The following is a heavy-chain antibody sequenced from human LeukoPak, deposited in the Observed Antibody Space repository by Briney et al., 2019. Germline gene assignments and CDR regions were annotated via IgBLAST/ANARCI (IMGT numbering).Heavy chain of an antibody. Sequence: GGSLRLSCAASGFTFSSYWMSWVRQAPGKGLEWVANIKQDGSEKYYVDSVKGRFTISRDNAKNSLYLQMNSLRAEDTAVYYCAKSYCSSTSCYYYYMDVWGKGTTVTVSS. V-gene: IGHV3-7*03. CDR2: IKQDGSEK. J-gene: IGHJ6*03. CDR1: GFTFSSYW. CDR3: AKSYCSSTSCYYYYMDV. D-gene: IGHD2-2*01.